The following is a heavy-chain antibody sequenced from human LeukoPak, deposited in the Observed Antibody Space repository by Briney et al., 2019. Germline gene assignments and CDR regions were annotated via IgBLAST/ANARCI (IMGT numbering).Heavy chain of an antibody. Sequence: PSETLSLTCTVSGGSISSGGYYWSWIRQPPGKGGGWIGYIYHSGSTYYHPSLTSRDPISVDRSKTQSSLKLRSVTAADTAVHYCATDSRRGNRAFDIWGQGTMVTASS. CDR1: GGSISSGGYY. D-gene: IGHD2/OR15-2a*01. CDR3: ATDSRRGNRAFDI. V-gene: IGHV4-30-2*01. CDR2: IYHSGST. J-gene: IGHJ3*02.